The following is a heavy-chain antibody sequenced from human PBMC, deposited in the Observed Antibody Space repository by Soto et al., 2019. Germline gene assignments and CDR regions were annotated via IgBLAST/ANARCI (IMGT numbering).Heavy chain of an antibody. Sequence: PSETLSLTCTVSGGSISSYYWSWIRQPPGKGLEWIGYIYYSGSTNYNPSLKSRVTISVDTSKNQFSLKLSSVTAADTAVYYCARVYQGYYHFDYWGQGTLVTVSS. V-gene: IGHV4-59*01. CDR1: GGSISSYY. D-gene: IGHD3-10*01. J-gene: IGHJ4*02. CDR2: IYYSGST. CDR3: ARVYQGYYHFDY.